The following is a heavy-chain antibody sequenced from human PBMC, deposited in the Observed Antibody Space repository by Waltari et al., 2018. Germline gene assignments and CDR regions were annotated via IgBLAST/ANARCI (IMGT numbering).Heavy chain of an antibody. CDR1: GYSFTRYY. D-gene: IGHD4-17*01. J-gene: IGHJ4*02. CDR3: TRGYDYGSDY. V-gene: IGHV1-46*03. Sequence: QVQLVQSGAEVKKPGASVKVSCKASGYSFTRYYMHWVRQAPGQGLEWMGITTPSGGSTTYSQKFQGRVTMTRDTSTSTVYMELSSLRSDDTAVYYCTRGYDYGSDYWGQGTLVTVSS. CDR2: TTPSGGST.